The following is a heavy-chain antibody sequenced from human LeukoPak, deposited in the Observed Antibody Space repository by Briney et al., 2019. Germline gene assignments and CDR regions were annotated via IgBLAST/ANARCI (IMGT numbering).Heavy chain of an antibody. D-gene: IGHD3-22*01. Sequence: SETLSLTCAVYGGSFSDYYWSWIRQPPGKGLEWIGEVNHSGSTVYSPSLKSRLTISVDTSKNQFSLKLTSVTAAHTAVYYCARDFDPSGYFDYWGQGTMVSVRS. V-gene: IGHV4-34*01. CDR1: GGSFSDYY. CDR2: VNHSGST. J-gene: IGHJ4*02. CDR3: ARDFDPSGYFDY.